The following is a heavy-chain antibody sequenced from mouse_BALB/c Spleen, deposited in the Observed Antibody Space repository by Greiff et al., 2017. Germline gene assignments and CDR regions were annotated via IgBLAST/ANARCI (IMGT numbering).Heavy chain of an antibody. CDR1: GDSITSGY. CDR3: ARSEVRGEGFDY. Sequence: EVQLQQSGPSLVKPSQTLSLTCSVTGDSITSGYWNWIRKFPGNKLEYMGYISYSGSTYYNPSLKSRISITRDTSKNQYYLQLNSVTTEDTATYYCARSEVRGEGFDYWGQGTTLTVSS. V-gene: IGHV3-8*02. J-gene: IGHJ2*01. D-gene: IGHD2-14*01. CDR2: ISYSGST.